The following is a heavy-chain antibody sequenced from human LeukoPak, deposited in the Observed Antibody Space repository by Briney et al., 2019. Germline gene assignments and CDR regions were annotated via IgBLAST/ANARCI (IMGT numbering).Heavy chain of an antibody. CDR3: ARNSRIVATLYFDY. CDR2: INPNSGGT. J-gene: IGHJ4*02. V-gene: IGHV1-2*02. CDR1: GYTFTGYY. Sequence: GASVKVSCKASGYTFTGYYMHWVRQAPGQGLEWMGWINPNSGGTNYAQKFQGRVTMTRDTSFSTAYMELSRLRSDDTAVYYCARNSRIVATLYFDYWGQGTLVTVSS. D-gene: IGHD5-12*01.